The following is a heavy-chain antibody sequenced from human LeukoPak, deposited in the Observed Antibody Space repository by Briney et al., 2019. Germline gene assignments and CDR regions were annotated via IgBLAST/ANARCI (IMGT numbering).Heavy chain of an antibody. J-gene: IGHJ4*02. CDR2: ISPNSGGT. Sequence: ASVKVSCKASGYTFTGYYMHWVRQAPGQGLEWMGWISPNSGGTNYAQKFQGRVTMTRDTSISTAYMELSRLRSDDTAVYYCARAQEQWLKEGYYWGQGTLVTVSS. CDR3: ARAQEQWLKEGYY. V-gene: IGHV1-2*02. D-gene: IGHD6-19*01. CDR1: GYTFTGYY.